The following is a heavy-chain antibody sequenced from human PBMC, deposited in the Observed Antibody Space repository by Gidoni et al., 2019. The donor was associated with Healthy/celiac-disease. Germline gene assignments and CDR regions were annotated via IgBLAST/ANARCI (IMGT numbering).Heavy chain of an antibody. CDR2: IIPIFGTA. Sequence: QVQLVQSGAEVKKPGSSVKVSCTASGGTFSSYAISWVRQAPGQGLEWMGGIIPIFGTANYEQKFQGRVTITADESTSTAYMELSSLRSEDTAVYYCASFGDGYTHWYFDLWGRGTLVTVSS. D-gene: IGHD5-12*01. CDR3: ASFGDGYTHWYFDL. J-gene: IGHJ2*01. V-gene: IGHV1-69*01. CDR1: GGTFSSYA.